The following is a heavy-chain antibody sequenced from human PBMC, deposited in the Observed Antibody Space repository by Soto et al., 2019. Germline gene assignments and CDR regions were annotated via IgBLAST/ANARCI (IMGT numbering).Heavy chain of an antibody. CDR3: ARALPGPHAFDI. D-gene: IGHD7-27*01. CDR2: IYYSGST. Sequence: TYTVACGSISSYHWSWIRQPPGKGLEWIGDIYYSGSTNYNPSLKSRVTISVDTSKNQFSLKLSSVTAADTALYYCARALPGPHAFDICCQCPMVT. V-gene: IGHV4-59*01. CDR1: CGSISSYH. J-gene: IGHJ3*02.